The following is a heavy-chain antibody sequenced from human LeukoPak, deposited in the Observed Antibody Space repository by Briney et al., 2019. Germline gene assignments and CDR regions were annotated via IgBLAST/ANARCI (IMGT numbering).Heavy chain of an antibody. CDR3: ARGAHVRMYDSNHNCFDP. J-gene: IGHJ5*02. CDR1: GYTFTSYY. D-gene: IGHD3-22*01. Sequence: ASVKVSCKASGYTFTSYYIYWMRQAHGRGLDWMGIINPSGGRTNYAHKFQGRVTMTRDMSTSTVYMELSSLRSEDTAVYYCARGAHVRMYDSNHNCFDPWGQGTLVTVSS. CDR2: INPSGGRT. V-gene: IGHV1-46*01.